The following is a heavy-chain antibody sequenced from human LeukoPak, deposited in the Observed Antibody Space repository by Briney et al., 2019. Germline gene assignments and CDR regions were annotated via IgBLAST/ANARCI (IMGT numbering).Heavy chain of an antibody. D-gene: IGHD5-24*01. J-gene: IGHJ4*02. CDR2: IRSKAYGGTT. CDR3: TSDGYNLPSFDY. Sequence: GGSLRRSCTASGFTFGDYAMSWFRQAPGKGLEWVGFIRSKAYGGTTEYAASVKGRFTISRDDSKSIAYLQMNSLKTEDTAVYYCTSDGYNLPSFDYWGQGTLVTVST. V-gene: IGHV3-49*03. CDR1: GFTFGDYA.